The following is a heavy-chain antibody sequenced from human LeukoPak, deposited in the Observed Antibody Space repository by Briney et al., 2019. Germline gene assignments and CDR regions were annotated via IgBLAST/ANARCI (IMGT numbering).Heavy chain of an antibody. J-gene: IGHJ4*02. Sequence: GGSLRLSRAASGFTVSSNYMSWVRQAPGKGLEWVSVIYSGGSTYYADSVKGRFTISRDNSKNTLYLQMNSLRAEDTAVYYCARTNWNDADYWGPGTLVTVSS. V-gene: IGHV3-66*02. CDR1: GFTVSSNY. CDR3: ARTNWNDADY. CDR2: IYSGGST. D-gene: IGHD1-1*01.